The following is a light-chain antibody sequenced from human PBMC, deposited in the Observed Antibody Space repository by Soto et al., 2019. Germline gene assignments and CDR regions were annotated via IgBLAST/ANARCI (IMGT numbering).Light chain of an antibody. V-gene: IGKV3-15*01. CDR1: QSVTNN. Sequence: EIVMTQSPATLSVSPGERATLSCRASQSVTNNLAWYQQKPGQAPRLLIYGASARAPGIPTRFSGSGSGTEFTLTISSLQSEDFAVYYCQQYNKWRTFGQGTKVEIK. CDR3: QQYNKWRT. CDR2: GAS. J-gene: IGKJ1*01.